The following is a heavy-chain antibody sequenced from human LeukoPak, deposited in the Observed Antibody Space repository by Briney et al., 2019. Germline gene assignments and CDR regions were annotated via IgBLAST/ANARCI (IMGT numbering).Heavy chain of an antibody. CDR3: ASTGYYDSSGYSSQFDY. V-gene: IGHV3-11*01. J-gene: IGHJ4*02. CDR2: ISSSGSTI. D-gene: IGHD3-22*01. Sequence: PGGSLRLSCAASGFTFSDYYMSWIRQAPGKGLEWVSYISSSGSTIYYADPVKGRFTISRDNAKNSLYLQMNSLRAEDTAVYYCASTGYYDSSGYSSQFDYWGQGTLVTVSS. CDR1: GFTFSDYY.